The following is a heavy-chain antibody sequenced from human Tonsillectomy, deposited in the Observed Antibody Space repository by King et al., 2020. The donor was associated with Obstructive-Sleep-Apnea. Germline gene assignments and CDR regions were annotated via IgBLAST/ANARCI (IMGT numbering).Heavy chain of an antibody. Sequence: VQLQQWGAGFLKSSETLSLTCAVYGGSFSDYRWSWIRQPPGKGLEWIGEINQNGFSIYNPSLKSRVTISLDASKNQFSLKVMSWTAADAALYYCVRTGGWTTSRGNYYFDPWGRGTLVTVSS. J-gene: IGHJ2*01. CDR3: VRTGGWTTSRGNYYFDP. V-gene: IGHV4-34*01. D-gene: IGHD2-8*02. CDR2: INQNGFS. CDR1: GGSFSDYR.